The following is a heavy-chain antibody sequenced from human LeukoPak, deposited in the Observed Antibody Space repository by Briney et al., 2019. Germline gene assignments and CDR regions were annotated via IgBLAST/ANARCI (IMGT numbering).Heavy chain of an antibody. Sequence: SQTLSLTCTVSGGSISSYYWSWIRQPPGKGLEWIGYIYYSGSTNYNPSLKSRVTISVDTSKNQFSLKLSSVTAADTAVYYCARVSPYYYYMDVWGKGTTVTVSS. J-gene: IGHJ6*03. CDR1: GGSISSYY. CDR2: IYYSGST. CDR3: ARVSPYYYYMDV. V-gene: IGHV4-59*01.